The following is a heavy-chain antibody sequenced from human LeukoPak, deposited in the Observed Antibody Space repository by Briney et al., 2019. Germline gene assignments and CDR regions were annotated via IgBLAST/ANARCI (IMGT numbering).Heavy chain of an antibody. D-gene: IGHD2-21*02. V-gene: IGHV1-69*05. CDR2: IIPIFGTA. CDR3: ATELAYCGGDCYSGFDY. CDR1: GGTFSSYA. J-gene: IGHJ4*02. Sequence: SVKVSCXASGGTFSSYAISWVRQAPGQGLGWMGGIIPIFGTANYAQKFQGRVTITTDESTSTAYMELSSLRSEDTAVYHCATELAYCGGDCYSGFDYWGQGTLVTVSS.